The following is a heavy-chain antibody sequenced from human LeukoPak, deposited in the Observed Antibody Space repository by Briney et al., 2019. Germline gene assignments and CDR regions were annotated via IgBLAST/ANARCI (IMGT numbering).Heavy chain of an antibody. J-gene: IGHJ4*02. CDR3: ARETGWYFDY. Sequence: PGESLRLSCAASGITFSGYSMNWVRQAPGKWLEWVSYISSSSTTISYADSVKGRFTISRDVAKNSLYLQMNSLRAEDTAVYYCARETGWYFDYWGQGTLVAVSS. CDR1: GITFSGYS. D-gene: IGHD5-24*01. CDR2: ISSSSTTI. V-gene: IGHV3-48*04.